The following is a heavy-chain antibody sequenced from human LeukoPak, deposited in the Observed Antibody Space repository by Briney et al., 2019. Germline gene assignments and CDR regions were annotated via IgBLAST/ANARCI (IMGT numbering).Heavy chain of an antibody. D-gene: IGHD2-15*01. CDR2: IYHSGST. CDR3: ASFYCSGGSCYQYYYYYYMDV. J-gene: IGHJ6*03. Sequence: SETLSLTCTVSGYSISSGYYWGWIRQPPGKGLEWIGSIYHSGSTYYNPSLRSRVTISVDTSKNQFSLKLSSVTAADTAVYYCASFYCSGGSCYQYYYYYYMDVWGKGTTVTISS. V-gene: IGHV4-38-2*02. CDR1: GYSISSGYY.